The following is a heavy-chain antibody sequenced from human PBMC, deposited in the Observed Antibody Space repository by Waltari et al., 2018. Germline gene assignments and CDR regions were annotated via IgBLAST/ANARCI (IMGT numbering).Heavy chain of an antibody. CDR2: INPNSGNT. Sequence: QVQLVQSGAEVKKPGASVKVYCKSSGYTFTSYDLNWVRQATGQGLEGMGWINPNSGNTSYAQKFQGRVTITRNTSISTAYMELSSRRSEDTAVYYCARGRDSRSGWFYYYYYGMDVWGQGTTVTVSS. V-gene: IGHV1-8*03. D-gene: IGHD6-19*01. CDR1: GYTFTSYD. J-gene: IGHJ6*02. CDR3: ARGRDSRSGWFYYYYYGMDV.